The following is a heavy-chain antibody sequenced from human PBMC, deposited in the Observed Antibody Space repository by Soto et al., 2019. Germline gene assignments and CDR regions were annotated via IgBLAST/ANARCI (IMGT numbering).Heavy chain of an antibody. CDR2: IYYSGRT. Sequence: RSLTCIVSGESISSSSYYWGWIRQPPGKGLEWIGSIYYSGRTYYNPSFKSRVTISIDTSKNQFSLKLSSVTATDTAVYYCARQRTTVVTQAYFDHWGQGALVTVSS. D-gene: IGHD2-21*02. J-gene: IGHJ4*02. V-gene: IGHV4-39*01. CDR3: ARQRTTVVTQAYFDH. CDR1: GESISSSSYY.